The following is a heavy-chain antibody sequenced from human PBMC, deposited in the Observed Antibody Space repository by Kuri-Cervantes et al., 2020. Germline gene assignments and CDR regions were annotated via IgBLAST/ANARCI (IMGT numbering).Heavy chain of an antibody. CDR3: ARVPYDSSGYYRNYWYFDI. Sequence: SETLSLTCTVSGGSISSSSYYWGWIRQPPGKGLEWIGSIYYSGSTYYNPSLKSRVTISVDTSKNQFSLKLSSVTAADTAVYYCARVPYDSSGYYRNYWYFDIWGRGTLVTVSS. CDR1: GGSISSSSYY. D-gene: IGHD3-22*01. CDR2: IYYSGST. V-gene: IGHV4-39*07. J-gene: IGHJ2*01.